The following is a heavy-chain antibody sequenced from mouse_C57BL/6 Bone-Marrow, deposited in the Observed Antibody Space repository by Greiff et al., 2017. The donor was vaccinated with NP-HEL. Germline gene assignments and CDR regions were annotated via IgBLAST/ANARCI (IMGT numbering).Heavy chain of an antibody. J-gene: IGHJ1*03. D-gene: IGHD2-5*01. CDR3: ARDYSNYVHFDV. V-gene: IGHV1-76*01. Sequence: VQLQQSGAELVRPGASVKLSCKASGYTFTDYYINWVKQRPGQGLEWIARIYPESGNTYYNEKFKGKATLTAEKSSSTAYMQLSSLTSEDSAVYFCARDYSNYVHFDVWGTGTTVTVSS. CDR1: GYTFTDYY. CDR2: IYPESGNT.